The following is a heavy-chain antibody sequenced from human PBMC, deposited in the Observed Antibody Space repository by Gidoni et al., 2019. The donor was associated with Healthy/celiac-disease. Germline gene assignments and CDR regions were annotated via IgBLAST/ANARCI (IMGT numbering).Heavy chain of an antibody. CDR1: GFTFSIYG. D-gene: IGHD4-17*01. V-gene: IGHV3-33*01. CDR3: ARDRYGDYMIDKNAFDI. CDR2: IWYDGSNK. Sequence: VQLLESWGVVVHPGRSLRLSCAASGFTFSIYGMHWVRQAPGKGLEWVAVIWYDGSNKDNADSVKGRFTISRDNSKNTLYLQMNRLRAEETAVYYCARDRYGDYMIDKNAFDIWGQGTMVTVSS. J-gene: IGHJ3*02.